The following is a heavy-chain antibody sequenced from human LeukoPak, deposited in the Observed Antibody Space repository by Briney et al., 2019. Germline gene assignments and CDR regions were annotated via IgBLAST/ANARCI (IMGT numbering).Heavy chain of an antibody. CDR3: ARLIVGATAAFDI. V-gene: IGHV5-51*01. CDR1: GYTFSKYW. J-gene: IGHJ3*02. D-gene: IGHD1-26*01. Sequence: GESLKISCKGSGYTFSKYWIGWVRQMPGKGLEWMGIIYPGDSDTRYSPSFQGQVTISADKSISTAYLQWSSLKASDTAMYYCARLIVGATAAFDIWGQGTMVTVSS. CDR2: IYPGDSDT.